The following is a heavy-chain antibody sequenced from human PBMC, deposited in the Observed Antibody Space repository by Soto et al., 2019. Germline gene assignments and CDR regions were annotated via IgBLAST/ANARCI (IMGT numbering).Heavy chain of an antibody. D-gene: IGHD2-2*01. CDR3: AKPPAAIAWPSYYGMDV. J-gene: IGHJ6*02. CDR2: ISYDGSNK. Sequence: GGSLRLSCAASGFTFSSYGMHWVRQAPGKGLEWVAVISYDGSNKYYADSVKGRFTISRDNSKNTLYLQVNSLRAEDTAVYYCAKPPAAIAWPSYYGMDVWGQGTTVTVSS. V-gene: IGHV3-30*18. CDR1: GFTFSSYG.